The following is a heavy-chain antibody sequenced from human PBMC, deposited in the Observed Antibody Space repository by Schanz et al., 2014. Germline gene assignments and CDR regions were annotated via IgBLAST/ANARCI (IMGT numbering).Heavy chain of an antibody. CDR2: ISGSGGST. CDR1: GFTFSSYA. Sequence: EVQLLESGGGLLQPGGSLRLSCAASGFTFSSYAMSWVRQAPGKGLEWVSGISGSGGSTYYADSVKGRFTISRDNSKNTLYLQMNSLRAEDTAVYYCAKDLLYGPPMPLNHLDYWGQGTLVTVSS. J-gene: IGHJ4*02. V-gene: IGHV3-23*01. CDR3: AKDLLYGPPMPLNHLDY. D-gene: IGHD2-2*01.